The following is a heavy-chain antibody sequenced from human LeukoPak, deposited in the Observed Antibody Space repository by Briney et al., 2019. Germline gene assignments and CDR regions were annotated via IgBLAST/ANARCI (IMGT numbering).Heavy chain of an antibody. V-gene: IGHV3-23*01. CDR3: AKHSGSYFHYYFDH. Sequence: GGSLRLSCAVSGLTFNKYAMNWVRQGPGKGLEWVSVISGSAHNTDYADSVKGRFTISRDNSGNTMYLQMNSLRVEDTAVYYCAKHSGSYFHYYFDHWGRGTLVTVSS. CDR1: GLTFNKYA. D-gene: IGHD1-26*01. CDR2: ISGSAHNT. J-gene: IGHJ4*02.